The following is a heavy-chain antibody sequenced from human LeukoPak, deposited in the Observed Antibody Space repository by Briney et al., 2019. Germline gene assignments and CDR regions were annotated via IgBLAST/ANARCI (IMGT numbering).Heavy chain of an antibody. CDR1: GYSISSGYY. CDR2: IHHSGST. Sequence: SETLSLTCTVSGYSISSGYYWGWIRQPPGKGLEWIGSIHHSGSTNYNPSLKSRVTISLDTSKNQFSLKLSSVTAADTAVYYCARSGSGYLRYYFDYWGQGTLVTVSS. J-gene: IGHJ4*02. V-gene: IGHV4-38-2*02. D-gene: IGHD5-12*01. CDR3: ARSGSGYLRYYFDY.